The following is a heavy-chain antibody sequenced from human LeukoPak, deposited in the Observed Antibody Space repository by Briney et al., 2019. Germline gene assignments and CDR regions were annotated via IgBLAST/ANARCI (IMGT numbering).Heavy chain of an antibody. V-gene: IGHV4-38-2*02. CDR1: GYSISSGYY. Sequence: SETLSLTCTVSGYSISSGYYWGWIRQPPGKGLEWVGSIYHSGSTYYNPSLKSRVTISLDTSKNQFSLKLSSVTAADTAIYYCARAYHSSWYLNWFDPWGQGTLVTVSS. J-gene: IGHJ5*02. D-gene: IGHD6-13*01. CDR3: ARAYHSSWYLNWFDP. CDR2: IYHSGST.